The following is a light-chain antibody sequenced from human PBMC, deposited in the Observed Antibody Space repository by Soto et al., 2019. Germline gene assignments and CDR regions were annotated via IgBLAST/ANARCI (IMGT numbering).Light chain of an antibody. CDR1: NSNVGGGYD. CDR3: QSYDPTLNVV. J-gene: IGLJ2*01. CDR2: ANN. V-gene: IGLV1-40*01. Sequence: QSVLTQPPSVSGAPGQTVTISCPGSNSNVGGGYDVHWYQQLPGSAPKLLIYANNNRPSGVPDRFSGSKSGTSASLAITGLQAEDEADYYCQSYDPTLNVVFGGGTKLTVL.